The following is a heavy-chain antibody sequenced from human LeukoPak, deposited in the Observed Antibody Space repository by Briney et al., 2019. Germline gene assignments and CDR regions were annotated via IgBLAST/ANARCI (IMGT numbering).Heavy chain of an antibody. Sequence: GGSLRLSCAASGFTFSDYMSWIRQAPGKGLEWVSYISSSGSTIYYADSVKGRSTISRDNAKNSLYLQMNSLRAEDTAVYYCARSATKYCSSTSCPYYYYGMDVWGQGTTVTVSS. J-gene: IGHJ6*02. CDR3: ARSATKYCSSTSCPYYYYGMDV. D-gene: IGHD2-2*01. V-gene: IGHV3-11*01. CDR2: ISSSGSTI. CDR1: GFTFSDY.